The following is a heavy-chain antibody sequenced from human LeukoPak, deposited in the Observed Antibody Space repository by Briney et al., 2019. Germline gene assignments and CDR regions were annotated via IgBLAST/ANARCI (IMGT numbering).Heavy chain of an antibody. CDR3: AKGGYDYVEVAYFDQ. CDR1: GFTFSSYA. J-gene: IGHJ4*02. CDR2: IIASSGST. Sequence: GGSLRLSCAASGFTFSSYAMNWVRQAPGKGLEWVSTIIASSGSTFYADPVKGRFTISEDTSKNTLYLHMSSLRADDTAVYYCAKGGYDYVEVAYFDQWGQGTLVTVSS. V-gene: IGHV3-23*01. D-gene: IGHD5-12*01.